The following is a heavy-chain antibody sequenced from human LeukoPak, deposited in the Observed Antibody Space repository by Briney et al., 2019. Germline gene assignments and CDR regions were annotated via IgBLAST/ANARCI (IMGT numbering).Heavy chain of an antibody. CDR2: ISAYNGNT. J-gene: IGHJ6*02. V-gene: IGHV1-18*01. CDR1: GYTFTSYG. Sequence: EASVKVSCKASGYTFTSYGISWVRQAPGQGLEWMGWISAYNGNTNYAQKLQGRVTMTTDTSTSTAYMELRSLRSDDTAVYYCARDPPPSKRAYYYYGMDVWGQGTTVTVSS. CDR3: ARDPPPSKRAYYYYGMDV.